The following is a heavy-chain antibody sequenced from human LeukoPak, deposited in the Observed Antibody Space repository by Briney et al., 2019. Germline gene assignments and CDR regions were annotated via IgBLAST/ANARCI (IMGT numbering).Heavy chain of an antibody. CDR1: GGFINSYY. V-gene: IGHV4-4*07. Sequence: SETLSLTCTVSGGFINSYYWTWIRQSAGKGLEWIGRMYSSGSTNYNPSLKSRVSMSVDTSKNQFSVKLTSVTAADTAVYYCARGGKATVVTMWGQGILVTVSS. CDR2: MYSSGST. D-gene: IGHD4-23*01. CDR3: ARGGKATVVTM. J-gene: IGHJ4*02.